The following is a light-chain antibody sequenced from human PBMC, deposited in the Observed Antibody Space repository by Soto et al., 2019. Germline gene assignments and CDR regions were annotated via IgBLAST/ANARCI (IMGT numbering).Light chain of an antibody. CDR3: QVWDSSSDHPV. V-gene: IGLV3-21*04. Sequence: SYELTQPPSVSVAPGKTARITCGGNNIGSKSVHWYQQKPCQAPVLVINYDSDRPSGIPERFSGSNSGNTATLTISRVEAGDEADYYCQVWDSSSDHPVFGGGTKLTVL. J-gene: IGLJ2*01. CDR2: YDS. CDR1: NIGSKS.